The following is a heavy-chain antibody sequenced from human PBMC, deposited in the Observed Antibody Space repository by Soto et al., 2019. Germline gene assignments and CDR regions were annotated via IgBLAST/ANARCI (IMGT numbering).Heavy chain of an antibody. Sequence: GGSLRLSCAASGFTFSSYWMSWVRQAPGKGLEWVANIKQDGSEKYYVDSVKGRFTISRDNAKNQFSLQLNSVTPEDTAVYYCARDRDPIPPILNYYYYYGMDVWGQGTTVTVSS. CDR3: ARDRDPIPPILNYYYYYGMDV. CDR1: GFTFSSYW. J-gene: IGHJ6*02. CDR2: IKQDGSEK. V-gene: IGHV3-7*01. D-gene: IGHD2-2*02.